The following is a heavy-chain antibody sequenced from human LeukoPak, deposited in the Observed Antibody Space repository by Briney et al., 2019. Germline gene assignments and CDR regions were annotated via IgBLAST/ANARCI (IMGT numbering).Heavy chain of an antibody. CDR1: GYSISSAYY. CDR2: INHRGTT. J-gene: IGHJ5*02. Sequence: SETLSLTCAVSGYSISSAYYWGWIRQSPGKGLEWIGIINHRGTTFHNPPLTSRVTLSVDTSKNQFSLKLTSVIAADTAVYYCASLPFSSGYYNWFEPWGQGTLVTVSS. V-gene: IGHV4-38-2*01. CDR3: ASLPFSSGYYNWFEP. D-gene: IGHD3-3*01.